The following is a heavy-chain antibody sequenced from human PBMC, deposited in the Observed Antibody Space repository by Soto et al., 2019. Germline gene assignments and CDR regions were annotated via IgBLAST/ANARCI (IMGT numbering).Heavy chain of an antibody. Sequence: LSLTCTVSGDSIRSSSYYWGWIRQPPGKGLEWIGSIYYSGSTYYNPSLKSRVTISVDTSKNQFSLKLSSVTAADTAVYSCARGGYCSGGGCYVPFDYWGQGTLVTVSS. J-gene: IGHJ4*02. D-gene: IGHD2-15*01. CDR2: IYYSGST. CDR1: GDSIRSSSYY. V-gene: IGHV4-39*01. CDR3: ARGGYCSGGGCYVPFDY.